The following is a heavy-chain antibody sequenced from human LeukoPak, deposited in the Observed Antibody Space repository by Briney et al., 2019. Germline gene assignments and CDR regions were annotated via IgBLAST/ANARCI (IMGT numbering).Heavy chain of an antibody. CDR2: ISYDGSNK. J-gene: IGHJ4*02. V-gene: IGHV3-30-3*01. Sequence: PGGSLRLSCAASGFTFSSYAIHWVRQAPGKGLEWVAVISYDGSNKYYADSVKGRFTISRDNSRNTLYLQMNNLRTEDTAVYYCAREGGKRSSPFDYWGQGTLVTASS. CDR3: AREGGKRSSPFDY. CDR1: GFTFSSYA. D-gene: IGHD3-16*01.